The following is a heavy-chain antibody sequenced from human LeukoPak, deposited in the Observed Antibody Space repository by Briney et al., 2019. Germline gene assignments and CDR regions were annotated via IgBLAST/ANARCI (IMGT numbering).Heavy chain of an antibody. CDR3: AKAKYCSSTSCLYRSFDY. D-gene: IGHD2-2*01. J-gene: IGHJ4*02. Sequence: PGESLRLSCAASGFTFSSYGMHWVRQAPGKGLEWVAFIRYDGSNKYYADSVKGRFTISRDNSKNTLYLQMNSLRAEDTAVYYCAKAKYCSSTSCLYRSFDYWGQGTLVTVSS. CDR1: GFTFSSYG. V-gene: IGHV3-30*02. CDR2: IRYDGSNK.